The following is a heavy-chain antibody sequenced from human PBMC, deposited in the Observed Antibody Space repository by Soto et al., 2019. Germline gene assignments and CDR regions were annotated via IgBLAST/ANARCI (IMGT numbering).Heavy chain of an antibody. J-gene: IGHJ5*02. Sequence: SETLSLTCAVYGGSFSGYYWSWIRQPPGKGLEWIGEINHSGSTNYNPSLKSRVTISVDTSKNQFSLKLSSVTAADTAVYYCARAIVVVVAGSSWFDPWGQGTLVTVSS. CDR1: GGSFSGYY. V-gene: IGHV4-34*01. D-gene: IGHD2-15*01. CDR2: INHSGST. CDR3: ARAIVVVVAGSSWFDP.